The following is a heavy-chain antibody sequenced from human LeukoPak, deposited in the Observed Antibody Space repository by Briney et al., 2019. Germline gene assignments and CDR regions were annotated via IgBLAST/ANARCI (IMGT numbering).Heavy chain of an antibody. Sequence: SETLSLTCSVSSGSISSFYWTWVRQSAWKGLEWIGRVDTSGSPHYNPSLKGRATMSLDTSKYQFSLRLTSVTVADTAVYYCARGLGGASYYMDVWGKGTTVTVSS. CDR2: VDTSGSP. CDR1: SGSISSFY. D-gene: IGHD3-16*01. CDR3: ARGLGGASYYMDV. V-gene: IGHV4-4*07. J-gene: IGHJ6*03.